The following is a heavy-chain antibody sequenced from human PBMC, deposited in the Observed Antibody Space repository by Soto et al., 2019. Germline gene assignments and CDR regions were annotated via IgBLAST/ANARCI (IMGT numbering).Heavy chain of an antibody. V-gene: IGHV4-39*01. CDR2: IYYSGST. Sequence: SETLSLTCTVSGGSISSSSYYWGWIRQPPGKGLEWIGSIYYSGSTYYNPSLKSRVTISVDTSKNQFSLKLSSVTAADTAVYYCARTIVVVVAATRGLHWFDPWGQGTLVTVSS. J-gene: IGHJ5*02. CDR1: GGSISSSSYY. D-gene: IGHD2-15*01. CDR3: ARTIVVVVAATRGLHWFDP.